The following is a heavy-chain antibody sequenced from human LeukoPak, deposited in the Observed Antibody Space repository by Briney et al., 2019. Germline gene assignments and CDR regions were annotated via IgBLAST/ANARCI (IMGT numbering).Heavy chain of an antibody. D-gene: IGHD3-10*01. J-gene: IGHJ4*02. CDR2: ISYDGSNK. CDR3: AKGSTYGSGSSYFDY. Sequence: GGSLRLSCAASGFTFSSYGMHWVRQAPGKGLEWVAVISYDGSNKYYADSVKGRFTISRDNSKNTLYLQMNSLRDEDTAVYYCAKGSTYGSGSSYFDYRGQGTLVTVSS. V-gene: IGHV3-30*18. CDR1: GFTFSSYG.